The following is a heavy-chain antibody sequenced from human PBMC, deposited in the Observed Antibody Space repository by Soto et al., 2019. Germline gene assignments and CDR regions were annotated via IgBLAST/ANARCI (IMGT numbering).Heavy chain of an antibody. CDR2: ISYDGSNK. Sequence: GGSLRLSCAASGFTFSSYGMHWVRQAPGKGLEWVAVISYDGSNKYYADSVKGRFTISRDNSKNTLYLQMNSLRAEDTAVYYCARGYSSSWSEGFDPWGQGTLATVSS. J-gene: IGHJ5*02. CDR3: ARGYSSSWSEGFDP. V-gene: IGHV3-30*03. CDR1: GFTFSSYG. D-gene: IGHD6-13*01.